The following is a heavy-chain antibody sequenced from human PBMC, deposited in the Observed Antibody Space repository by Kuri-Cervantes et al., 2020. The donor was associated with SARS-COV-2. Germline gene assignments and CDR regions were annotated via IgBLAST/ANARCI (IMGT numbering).Heavy chain of an antibody. J-gene: IGHJ6*02. V-gene: IGHV3-23*03. CDR1: GLTFSSYV. CDR2: FYTESSTT. Sequence: GGSLRLSCVASGLTFSSYVMSWVRQAPGKGPEWISLFYTESSTTYYIDSVQGRFTVSRDNSKNTLYLQMNSLGAEDTAVYYCAKGVAAAGTKDYYYYYGLDVWGQGNTVNVSS. D-gene: IGHD6-13*01. CDR3: AKGVAAAGTKDYYYYYGLDV.